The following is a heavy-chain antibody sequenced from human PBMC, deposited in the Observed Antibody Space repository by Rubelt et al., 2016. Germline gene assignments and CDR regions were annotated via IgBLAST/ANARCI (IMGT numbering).Heavy chain of an antibody. V-gene: IGHV4-34*01. D-gene: IGHD2-15*01. CDR1: GGSFSGYY. CDR2: INHSGST. J-gene: IGHJ6*02. CDR3: ARFRCGGSCRPPNFYYYYGMDV. Sequence: QVQLQQWGAGLLKPSETLSLTCAVYGGSFSGYYWSWIRQPPGKGLEWIGEINHSGSTNYKPSLKSRGTISVDTYNNQFTLKLSSGTGADTAVYYCARFRCGGSCRPPNFYYYYGMDVWGQGTTVTVSS.